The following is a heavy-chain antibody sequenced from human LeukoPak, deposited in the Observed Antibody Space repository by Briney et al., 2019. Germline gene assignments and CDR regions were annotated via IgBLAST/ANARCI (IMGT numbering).Heavy chain of an antibody. CDR2: IYHSGST. D-gene: IGHD6-6*01. CDR1: GGSISSSNW. Sequence: PSETLSLTCAVSGGSISSSNWWSWVRQPPGKGLEWIGEIYHSGSTNYNPSLKSRVTISVDKSKNQFSLKLSSVTAADTAVYYCARPRIAARPVAKIWFDPWGQGTLVTVSS. V-gene: IGHV4-4*02. J-gene: IGHJ5*02. CDR3: ARPRIAARPVAKIWFDP.